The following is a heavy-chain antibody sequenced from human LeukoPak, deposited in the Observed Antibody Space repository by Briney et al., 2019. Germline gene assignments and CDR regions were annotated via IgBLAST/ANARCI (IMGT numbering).Heavy chain of an antibody. J-gene: IGHJ4*02. V-gene: IGHV3-11*01. CDR3: ARVGGSYFRFYYFDF. CDR2: LSSVSGSTV. Sequence: PGGSLRLSCEASGFTFSDYYISWFRLAPGKGLEWVSYLSSVSGSTVFYADSVKGRFTISWDNDKNLVYLQMNSLRAEDTAVYYCARVGGSYFRFYYFDFWGQGTPVTVSS. CDR1: GFTFSDYY. D-gene: IGHD1-26*01.